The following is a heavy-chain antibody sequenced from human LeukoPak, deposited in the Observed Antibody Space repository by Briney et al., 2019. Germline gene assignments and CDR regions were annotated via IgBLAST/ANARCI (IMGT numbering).Heavy chain of an antibody. CDR1: GFTFSSYG. D-gene: IGHD3-22*01. CDR2: IWYDGSNK. Sequence: GGSLRLSCAGSGFTFSSYGMHWVRQAPGKGMKWVAVIWYDGSNKYYVDSVKGRFTISRDNSKNTLYLQMNSLRAEGTAVYYCASHYDSSGFDYWGQGTLVTVSS. J-gene: IGHJ4*02. CDR3: ASHYDSSGFDY. V-gene: IGHV3-33*01.